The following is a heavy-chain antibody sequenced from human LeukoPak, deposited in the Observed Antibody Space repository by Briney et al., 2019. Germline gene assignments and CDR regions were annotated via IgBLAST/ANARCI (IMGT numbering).Heavy chain of an antibody. CDR2: IYPGDSDT. CDR3: ARPGERQLWNYYFDY. D-gene: IGHD5-18*01. J-gene: IGHJ4*02. Sequence: GESLKISCKGSGYSFTSYWIGWVRQMPGKGLEWMGIIYPGDSDTRYSPSFQGQVTISADKSISTAYLQWSSLKASDTAMYHCARPGERQLWNYYFDYWGQGTLVTVSS. CDR1: GYSFTSYW. V-gene: IGHV5-51*01.